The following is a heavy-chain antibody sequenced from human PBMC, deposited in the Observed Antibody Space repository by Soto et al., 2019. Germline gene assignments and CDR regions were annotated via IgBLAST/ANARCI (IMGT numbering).Heavy chain of an antibody. CDR2: IYATGTT. J-gene: IGHJ3*02. Sequence: SETLSLTCTVSGASISGFYWSWIRKSAGKGLEWIGRIYATGTTDYNPSLKSRVTISLDTSKNQFSLRLSSVTAADTAVFYCARGQSTIIVGGAFDIWGQGTLVTVSS. CDR3: ARGQSTIIVGGAFDI. CDR1: GASISGFY. D-gene: IGHD3-22*01. V-gene: IGHV4-4*07.